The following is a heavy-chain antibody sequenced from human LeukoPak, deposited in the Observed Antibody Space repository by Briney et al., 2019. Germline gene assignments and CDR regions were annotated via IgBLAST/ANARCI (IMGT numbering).Heavy chain of an antibody. CDR3: AKRPSDYGDYVSYFDY. J-gene: IGHJ4*02. Sequence: GGSLRLSCAASGFSFISYGMHWVRQAPGKGLEWVGVISDDGRRKDYAGSVKGRFTISRDNSEDTLYLQMNSLRAEDTAVYYCAKRPSDYGDYVSYFDYWGQGTLVTVSS. CDR1: GFSFISYG. V-gene: IGHV3-30*18. CDR2: ISDDGRRK. D-gene: IGHD4-17*01.